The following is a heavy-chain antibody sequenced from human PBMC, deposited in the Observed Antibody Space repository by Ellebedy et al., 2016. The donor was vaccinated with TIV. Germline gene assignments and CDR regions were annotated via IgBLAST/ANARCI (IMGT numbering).Heavy chain of an antibody. Sequence: ASVKVSXXASGYTFTSYYMHWVRQAPGQGLEWMGIINPSGGSTSYAQKFQGRVTMTRDTSTSTVYMELSSLRSEDTAVYYCARAIQDWNFDNGAFDIWGQGTMVTVSS. D-gene: IGHD1-7*01. CDR3: ARAIQDWNFDNGAFDI. CDR1: GYTFTSYY. CDR2: INPSGGST. V-gene: IGHV1-46*01. J-gene: IGHJ3*02.